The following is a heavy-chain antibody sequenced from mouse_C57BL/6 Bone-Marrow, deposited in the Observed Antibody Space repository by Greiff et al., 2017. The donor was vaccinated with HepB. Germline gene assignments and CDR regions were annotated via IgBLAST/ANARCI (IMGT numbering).Heavy chain of an antibody. CDR2: IYPRSGNT. Sequence: VHLVESGAELARPGASVKLSCKASGYTFTSYGISWVKQRTGQGLEWIGEIYPRSGNTYYNEKFKGKATLTADKSSSTAYMELRSLTSEDSAVYFCARDDYYGSSYAMDYWGQGTSVTVSS. CDR1: GYTFTSYG. CDR3: ARDDYYGSSYAMDY. D-gene: IGHD1-1*01. V-gene: IGHV1-81*01. J-gene: IGHJ4*01.